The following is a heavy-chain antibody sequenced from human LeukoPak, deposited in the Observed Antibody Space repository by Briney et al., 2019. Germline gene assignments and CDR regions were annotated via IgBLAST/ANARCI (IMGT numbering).Heavy chain of an antibody. CDR2: IIPIFGTA. CDR3: ARAIGIAVAGTYYYYYMDV. D-gene: IGHD6-19*01. J-gene: IGHJ6*03. V-gene: IGHV1-69*05. Sequence: GASVKVSCKASGGTFSSYAISWVRQAPGQGLEWMGGIIPIFGTANYAQKFQGRVTITTDESTSTAYMELSSLRSEDTAVYYCARAIGIAVAGTYYYYYMDVWGKGTTVTVSS. CDR1: GGTFSSYA.